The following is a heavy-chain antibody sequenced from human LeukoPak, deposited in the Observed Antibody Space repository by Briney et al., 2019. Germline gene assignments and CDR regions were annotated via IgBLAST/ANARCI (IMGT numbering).Heavy chain of an antibody. CDR3: ARVGGSGWYDS. CDR1: GFTFGSFS. J-gene: IGHJ5*01. V-gene: IGHV3-74*01. D-gene: IGHD6-19*01. Sequence: GGSLRLSCAASGFTFGSFSMHWVRRAPGKGLVWVSRIRSDGTTTNYTDSVKGRFTISSDNVKNTLYLQMNSLRAEDTAVYYCARVGGSGWYDSWGQGTPVTVSS. CDR2: IRSDGTTT.